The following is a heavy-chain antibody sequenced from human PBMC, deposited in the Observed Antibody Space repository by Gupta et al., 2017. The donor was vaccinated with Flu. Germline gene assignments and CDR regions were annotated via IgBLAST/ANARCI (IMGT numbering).Heavy chain of an antibody. CDR1: KASLSGSY. CDR2: IDHRGGP. V-gene: IGHV4-34*01. CDR3: TRLGCFTVGYNWFDP. D-gene: IGHD4-11*01. J-gene: IGHJ5*02. Sequence: QVQLQQWGAGLLKPSENLSLHYAVYKASLSGSYWSWIRQPPGKGPEWIGEIDHRGGPNYTPSLKSRVTMSVDTSKNQFSLNLYSVTAADTAIYYWTRLGCFTVGYNWFDPWGQGTLVTVSS.